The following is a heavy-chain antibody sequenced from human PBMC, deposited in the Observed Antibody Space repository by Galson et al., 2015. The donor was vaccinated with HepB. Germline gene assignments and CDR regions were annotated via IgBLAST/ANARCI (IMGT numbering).Heavy chain of an antibody. J-gene: IGHJ5*02. Sequence: LRLSCAASGFTFSSYAMSWVRQPPGKGLEWIGEINHSGSTNYNPSLKSRVTISVDTSKNQFSLKLSSVTAADTAVYYCARERGKYGSGINWFDPWGQGTLVTVSS. D-gene: IGHD3-10*01. CDR2: INHSGST. CDR3: ARERGKYGSGINWFDP. V-gene: IGHV4-34*01. CDR1: GFTFSSYA.